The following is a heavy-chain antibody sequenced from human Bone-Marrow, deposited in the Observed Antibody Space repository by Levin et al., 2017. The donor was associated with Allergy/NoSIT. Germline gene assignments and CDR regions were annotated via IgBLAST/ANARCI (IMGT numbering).Heavy chain of an antibody. CDR2: IIPILGIA. D-gene: IGHD3-3*01. J-gene: IGHJ5*02. CDR1: GGTFSSYA. CDR3: ARDRGAYDFWSGYSAFGFDP. V-gene: IGHV1-69*04. Sequence: EASVKVSCKASGGTFSSYAISWVRQAPGQGLEWMGRIIPILGIANYAQKFQGRVTITADKSTSTTYMELSSLRSEDTAVYYCARDRGAYDFWSGYSAFGFDPWGQGTLVTVSS.